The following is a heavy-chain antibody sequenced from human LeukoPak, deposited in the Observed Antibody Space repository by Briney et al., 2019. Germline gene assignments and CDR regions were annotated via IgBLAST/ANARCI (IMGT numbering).Heavy chain of an antibody. D-gene: IGHD3-10*01. CDR3: AKHSRYYYGSGSYSFDD. V-gene: IGHV3-23*01. Sequence: GGSLRLSCAASGFTFSNYAMSWVRQAPGKGVEWVSAISGSGGSTYYADSVKGRFTISRDNSKNTLYLQMNSLRAEDTAVYYCAKHSRYYYGSGSYSFDDWGQGTLVTVSS. CDR1: GFTFSNYA. J-gene: IGHJ4*02. CDR2: ISGSGGST.